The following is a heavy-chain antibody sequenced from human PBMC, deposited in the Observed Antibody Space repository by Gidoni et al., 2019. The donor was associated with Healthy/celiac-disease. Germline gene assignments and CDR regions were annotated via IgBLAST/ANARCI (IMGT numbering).Heavy chain of an antibody. D-gene: IGHD2-15*01. CDR1: GYTFTSYH. J-gene: IGHJ4*02. V-gene: IGHV1-46*01. CDR2: LNPRGGSK. CDR3: ARQSGYCSGGSCSRWFDY. Sequence: QVQLVQSGAEVKKPGASVKVSCKASGYTFTSYHMHWVRQAPGQGLEWIGILNPRGGSKSYAQNFQGRVTMTRDTSTSTVYMELSSLRSEDTAVYYCARQSGYCSGGSCSRWFDYWGQGTLVTVSS.